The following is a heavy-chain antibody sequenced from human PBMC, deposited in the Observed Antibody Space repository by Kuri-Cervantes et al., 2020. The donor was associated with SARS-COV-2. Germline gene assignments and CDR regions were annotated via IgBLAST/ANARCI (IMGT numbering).Heavy chain of an antibody. J-gene: IGHJ4*02. CDR1: GGTFSSYA. Sequence: SVKVSCKASGGTFSSYAISWVRQAPGQGLEWMGRIIPILGTANYAQKFQGRVTITTDKSTSTAYMELSSLRPEDTAVYYCARTYCSSTSCIPTSDYWGQGTLVTVSS. CDR3: ARTYCSSTSCIPTSDY. V-gene: IGHV1-69*04. D-gene: IGHD2-2*01. CDR2: IIPILGTA.